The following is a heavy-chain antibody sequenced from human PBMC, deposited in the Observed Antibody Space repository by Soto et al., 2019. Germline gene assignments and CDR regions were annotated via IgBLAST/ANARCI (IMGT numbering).Heavy chain of an antibody. CDR1: EYTFRSYY. J-gene: IGHJ3*02. Sequence: GASVKVSCKASEYTFRSYYINWVRQAPGQGLEWMGLINPSVGTTTDAQKFQGRVTMTRDTSTSTVFMELSSLQSDDTAVYYCARDRRDGTSIAFDIWGQGTMVTVSS. V-gene: IGHV1-46*01. CDR3: ARDRRDGTSIAFDI. CDR2: INPSVGTT.